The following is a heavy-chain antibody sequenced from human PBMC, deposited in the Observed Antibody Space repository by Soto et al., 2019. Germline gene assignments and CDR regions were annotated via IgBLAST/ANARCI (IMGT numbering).Heavy chain of an antibody. J-gene: IGHJ5*02. V-gene: IGHV6-1*01. CDR1: GDSVSSNSAA. D-gene: IGHD3-3*01. Sequence: PSQTLSLTCAISGDSVSSNSAAWNWIRQSPSRGLEWLGRTYYRSKWYNDYAVSVKSRITINPDTSKNQFSLQLNSVTPEDTAVYYCARAVITIFGMDTYNWFDPWGQGTLVTVSS. CDR2: TYYRSKWYN. CDR3: ARAVITIFGMDTYNWFDP.